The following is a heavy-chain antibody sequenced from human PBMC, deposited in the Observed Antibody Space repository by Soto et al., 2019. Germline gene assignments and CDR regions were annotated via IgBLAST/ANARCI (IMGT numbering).Heavy chain of an antibody. Sequence: PWASVKVSCKASGSTFSSYANSWVRQATGQGLEWMGGIIHIFGTANYAQKIQGRVTITADEPTSIVYMVLSSLSFEDTAVFYCARAEDIVVVPAAMVYGMDVWGQGTTVTVSS. V-gene: IGHV1-69*13. CDR1: GSTFSSYA. CDR2: IIHIFGTA. J-gene: IGHJ6*02. D-gene: IGHD2-2*01. CDR3: ARAEDIVVVPAAMVYGMDV.